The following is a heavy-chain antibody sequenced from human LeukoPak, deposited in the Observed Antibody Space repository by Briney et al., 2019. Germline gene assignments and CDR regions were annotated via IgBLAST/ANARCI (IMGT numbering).Heavy chain of an antibody. CDR2: ISYDGSNK. CDR1: GFTFSSYA. V-gene: IGHV3-30-3*01. Sequence: GGSLRLSCAASGFTFSSYAMHWVRQAPGKGLEWVAVISYDGSNKYYADSVKGRFTISRDNSKNTLYLQMNSLRAEDTAVYYCAKEGVLRFLEWLPHGAFDIWGQGTMVTVSS. J-gene: IGHJ3*02. CDR3: AKEGVLRFLEWLPHGAFDI. D-gene: IGHD3-3*01.